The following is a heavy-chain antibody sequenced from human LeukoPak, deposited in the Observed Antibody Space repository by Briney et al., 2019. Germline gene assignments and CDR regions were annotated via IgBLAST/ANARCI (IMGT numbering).Heavy chain of an antibody. D-gene: IGHD4-11*01. V-gene: IGHV3-66*03. CDR1: GFAVSSTL. Sequence: PGGSLRLSCAASGFAVSSTLMDWVRQAPGKGLEWVSLIYVTGETFYADSVKGRFTIPRDNSKNMLYLQMNNLRPEDSAVYYCARDRAATQSWVEFDLWGQGTRVTVSS. CDR3: ARDRAATQSWVEFDL. J-gene: IGHJ5*02. CDR2: IYVTGET.